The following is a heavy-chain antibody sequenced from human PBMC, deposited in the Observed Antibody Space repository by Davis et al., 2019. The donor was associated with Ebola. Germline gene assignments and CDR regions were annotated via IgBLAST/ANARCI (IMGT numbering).Heavy chain of an antibody. V-gene: IGHV3-9*01. CDR3: VKFSENGGDDVYGMDV. D-gene: IGHD4-23*01. Sequence: SLKISCASSGFTFDDYAMHWVRQAPGKGLEWVAGISWNSGTIGHADSVKGRFTISRDNAKNSLYLQMNSLRAEDTALYYCVKFSENGGDDVYGMDVWGQGTTVTVSS. CDR1: GFTFDDYA. J-gene: IGHJ6*02. CDR2: ISWNSGTI.